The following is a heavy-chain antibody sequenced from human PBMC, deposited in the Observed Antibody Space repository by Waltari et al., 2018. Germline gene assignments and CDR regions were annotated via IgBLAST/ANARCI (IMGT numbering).Heavy chain of an antibody. CDR3: ARVSWGTVLVASDY. CDR2: INTDGSDT. CDR1: GSSLRNFW. J-gene: IGHJ4*02. D-gene: IGHD5-18*01. Sequence: EVQVVESGGNLVQPGGSLRLSCAASGSSLRNFWMHWVRQAPGKGLVWVSRINTDGSDTKYADSVKGRFTISRDNAKNTVYLQMKSLRADDTALYYCARVSWGTVLVASDYWGQGALVTVSS. V-gene: IGHV3-74*01.